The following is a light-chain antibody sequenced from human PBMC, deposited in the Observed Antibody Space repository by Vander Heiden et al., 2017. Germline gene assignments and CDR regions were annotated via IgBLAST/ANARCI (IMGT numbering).Light chain of an antibody. CDR1: QSVSNN. Sequence: EIVMTQSPATLSVSLGERATLSCRASQSVSNNLAWYQHKPGQAPRLLIYGASARATGTPARFSGSGSGTEFTLTISSLQSEDFAVYYCQQYNNWPPWTFGQGTKVEIK. CDR3: QQYNNWPPWT. CDR2: GAS. V-gene: IGKV3-15*01. J-gene: IGKJ1*01.